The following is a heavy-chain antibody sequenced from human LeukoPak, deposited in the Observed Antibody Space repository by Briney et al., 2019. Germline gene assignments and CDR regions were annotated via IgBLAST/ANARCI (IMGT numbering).Heavy chain of an antibody. V-gene: IGHV1-2*02. Sequence: ASVKVSYKATGFTFTGYYMHWVRQAPGQGLEWMGWINPNSGGTNYAQKFQGRVTMTRDTSITTAYMELRSLRSDDTAVYYCARGLGYYDSSGYYEGVYWGQGTLVTVSS. CDR1: GFTFTGYY. D-gene: IGHD3-22*01. J-gene: IGHJ4*02. CDR3: ARGLGYYDSSGYYEGVY. CDR2: INPNSGGT.